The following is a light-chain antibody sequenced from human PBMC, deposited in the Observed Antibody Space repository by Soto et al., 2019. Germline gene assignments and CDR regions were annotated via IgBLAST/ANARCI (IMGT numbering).Light chain of an antibody. J-gene: IGKJ5*01. CDR2: LAS. Sequence: EIVLTHSPATLSSFPGDIVTLSCRASQAVNTRLAWYQHKPGQAPRLLIYLASNRAAGVPARFSGSGSGTDFTLTISDVEPEDFAVYYCHQRQSWPRTFGQGTRLEIK. CDR3: HQRQSWPRT. V-gene: IGKV3-11*01. CDR1: QAVNTR.